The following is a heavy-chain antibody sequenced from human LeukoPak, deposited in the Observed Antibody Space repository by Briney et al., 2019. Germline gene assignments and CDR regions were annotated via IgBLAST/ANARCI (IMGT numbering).Heavy chain of an antibody. CDR2: IYYSGST. Sequence: PSETLSLTCTVSGGSISSSSYYWGWLRQPPGKGLEWSGSIYYSGSTYYNPSLKSRVTISVDTSKNQFSLKLSSVTAADTAVYYCARHVIGEGGRGLFDYWGQGTLVTVSS. CDR1: GGSISSSSYY. CDR3: ARHVIGEGGRGLFDY. J-gene: IGHJ4*02. D-gene: IGHD3-10*01. V-gene: IGHV4-39*01.